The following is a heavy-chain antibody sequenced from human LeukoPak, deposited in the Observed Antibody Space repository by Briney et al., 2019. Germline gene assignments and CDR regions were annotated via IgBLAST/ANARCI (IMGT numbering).Heavy chain of an antibody. CDR2: IYYSGST. D-gene: IGHD6-13*01. CDR3: ARPSWNYYYMDV. V-gene: IGHV4-30-4*08. J-gene: IGHJ6*03. Sequence: PSETLSLTCTVSGGSISSGDYYWSWIRQPPGKGLEWIGYIYYSGSTYYNPSLKSRVTISVDTSKNQFSLKLSSVTAADTAVYYCARPSWNYYYMDVWGKGTTVTVSS. CDR1: GGSISSGDYY.